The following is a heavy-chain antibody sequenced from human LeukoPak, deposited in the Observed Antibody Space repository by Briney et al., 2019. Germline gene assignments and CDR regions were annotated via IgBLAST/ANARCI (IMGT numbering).Heavy chain of an antibody. J-gene: IGHJ4*02. CDR2: ISTDGSST. CDR3: ARGTQIF. D-gene: IGHD2/OR15-2a*01. CDR1: GFTFSSYW. Sequence: GGSLRLSCAASGFTFSSYWMHWVRQTPGKGLVWVSRISTDGSSTTYADSVKGRFTISRDNAKNTLYLQMHSLRAEDTAMCYCARGTQIFWGQGTLATVSS. V-gene: IGHV3-74*01.